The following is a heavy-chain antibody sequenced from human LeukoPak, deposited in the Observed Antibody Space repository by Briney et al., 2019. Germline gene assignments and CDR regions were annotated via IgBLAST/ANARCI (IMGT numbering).Heavy chain of an antibody. J-gene: IGHJ4*02. CDR2: ISSSSSYI. Sequence: GGSLRLSCAASGFTFSSYSMNWVRQAPGKGLEWVSSISSSSSYIYYADSVKGRFTISRDNAKNSLYLQMNSLRAEGTAVYYCARAGMATSTPFDYWGQGTLVTVSS. D-gene: IGHD5-24*01. V-gene: IGHV3-21*01. CDR3: ARAGMATSTPFDY. CDR1: GFTFSSYS.